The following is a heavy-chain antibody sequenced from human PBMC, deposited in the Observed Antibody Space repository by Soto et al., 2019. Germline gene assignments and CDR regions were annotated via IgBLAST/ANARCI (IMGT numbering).Heavy chain of an antibody. V-gene: IGHV4-59*08. CDR2: IYYTGTT. Sequence: QVQLQESGPGLVKPSETLSLICTVSGGSLSSYYWNWIRQPPGKGLEWIGYIYYTGTTIYNPSLKSRLSISLDTSKNQISLNLSSVTAADTAVYYCARRPGAYYFAYWGQGTLVTVSS. J-gene: IGHJ4*02. CDR3: ARRPGAYYFAY. CDR1: GGSLSSYY.